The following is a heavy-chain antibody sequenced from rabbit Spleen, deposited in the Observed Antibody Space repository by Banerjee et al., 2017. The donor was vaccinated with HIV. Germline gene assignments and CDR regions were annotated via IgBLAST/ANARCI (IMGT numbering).Heavy chain of an antibody. CDR3: ARDSGTSFSSYGMDL. CDR1: GFSFSSSGY. Sequence: QEQLEESGGDLVQPEGSLTLTCTVSGFSFSSSGYMCWVRQAPGKGLEWIACIYAGSGGTTYYASWANGRFTISKTSSTTVTLQMTSLTAADTATYFCARDSGTSFSSYGMDLWGPGTLVTVS. D-gene: IGHD8-1*01. J-gene: IGHJ6*01. V-gene: IGHV1S45*01. CDR2: IYAGSGGTT.